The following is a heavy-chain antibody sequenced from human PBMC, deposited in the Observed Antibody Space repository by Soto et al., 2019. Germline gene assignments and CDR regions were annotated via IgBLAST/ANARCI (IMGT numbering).Heavy chain of an antibody. CDR2: INQDGSER. V-gene: IGHV3-7*01. CDR1: GLTFRNDW. CDR3: ARKNNGANDNSDDACDI. Sequence: GGSPRLSCAGSGLTFRNDWLSWVRQAPGKGLEWVANINQDGSERYYVDSVRGRFTISRDNVENSLYLQLNSLRPEDTAVYYCARKNNGANDNSDDACDIWGQGTLGTVS. D-gene: IGHD1-1*01. J-gene: IGHJ3*02.